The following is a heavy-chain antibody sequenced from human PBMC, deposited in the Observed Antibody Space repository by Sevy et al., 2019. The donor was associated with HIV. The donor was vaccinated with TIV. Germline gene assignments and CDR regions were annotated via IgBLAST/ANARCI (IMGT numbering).Heavy chain of an antibody. Sequence: ASVKVSCKVSGYTLTELSMHWVRQAPGKGLEWMGGFDPEDGETIYAQKFQGRVTMTEDRSTDTAYMELSSLRSEDTAGYYCATAVMITFGGVIANDYWGQGTLVTVSS. CDR2: FDPEDGET. CDR1: GYTLTELS. D-gene: IGHD3-16*02. CDR3: ATAVMITFGGVIANDY. J-gene: IGHJ4*02. V-gene: IGHV1-24*01.